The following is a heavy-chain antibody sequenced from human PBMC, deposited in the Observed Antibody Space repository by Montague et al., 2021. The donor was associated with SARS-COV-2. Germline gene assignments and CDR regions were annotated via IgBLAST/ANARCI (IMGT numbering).Heavy chain of an antibody. CDR3: ARFFRVGTSSAFDH. CDR1: GDSIMSYH. J-gene: IGHJ5*02. D-gene: IGHD3-10*01. V-gene: IGHV4-59*08. CDR2: VRDSGTT. Sequence: SETLSLTCGVSGDSIMSYHWSWVRKPPGRGLKWIGDVRDSGTTNYNPSLNNRITISIDTSKAQFSLILTSVNAADTAVYYCARFFRVGTSSAFDHWGQGILVTVSS.